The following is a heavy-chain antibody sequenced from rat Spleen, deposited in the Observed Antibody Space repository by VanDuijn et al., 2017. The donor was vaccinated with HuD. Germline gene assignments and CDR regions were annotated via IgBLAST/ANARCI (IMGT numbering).Heavy chain of an antibody. J-gene: IGHJ2*01. CDR3: TTDNGD. V-gene: IGHV10-5*01. Sequence: VQLVESGGGLVQPGKSLTLSCVASGFPFSNYGMHWVRQAPGKGLDWVARIRAKTHNYATYYADSVKGRFTVSREDSKSVVYLQMDNLKTEDTAMYYCTTDNGDWGQGVMVTVSS. CDR1: GFPFSNYG. CDR2: IRAKTHNYAT. D-gene: IGHD1-10*01.